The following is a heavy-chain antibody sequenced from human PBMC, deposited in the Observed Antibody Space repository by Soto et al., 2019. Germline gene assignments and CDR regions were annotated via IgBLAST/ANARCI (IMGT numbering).Heavy chain of an antibody. CDR3: ARGGAHYYDSSSYYRY. Sequence: ASVKVSCKASGYTFTSYAMHWVRQAPGQRLEWMGWINAGNGNTKYSQKFQGRVTITRDTSASTAYMELSSLRSEDTAVYYCARGGAHYYDSSSYYRYWGRGTLVTVSS. CDR1: GYTFTSYA. D-gene: IGHD3-22*01. V-gene: IGHV1-3*01. J-gene: IGHJ4*02. CDR2: INAGNGNT.